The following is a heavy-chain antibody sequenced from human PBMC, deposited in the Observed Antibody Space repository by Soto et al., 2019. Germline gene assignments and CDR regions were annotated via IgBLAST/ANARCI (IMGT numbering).Heavy chain of an antibody. Sequence: EVQLVESGGGLVKPGGSLRLSCAASGFTFSSYSMNWVRQAPGKGLEWVSSISSSSSYIYYADSVKGRFTISRDNAKNSLYLQMNSLRAEDTAVYYCARKAAVTKQKLTPLDYWGQGTLVTVSS. J-gene: IGHJ4*02. CDR2: ISSSSSYI. CDR1: GFTFSSYS. CDR3: ARKAAVTKQKLTPLDY. V-gene: IGHV3-21*01. D-gene: IGHD4-17*01.